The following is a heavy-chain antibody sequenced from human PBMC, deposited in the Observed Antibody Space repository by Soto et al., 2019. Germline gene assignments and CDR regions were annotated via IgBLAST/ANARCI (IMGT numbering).Heavy chain of an antibody. CDR1: GYSFTSYW. Sequence: PGESLKISCKGSGYSFTSYWIGWVRQMPGKGLEWMGIIYPGDSDTRYSPSFQGQVTISADKSISTAYLQWSSLKASDTAMYYCARHYCSGGSCYSYYYMDVWGKGTTVTV. CDR2: IYPGDSDT. D-gene: IGHD2-15*01. V-gene: IGHV5-51*01. CDR3: ARHYCSGGSCYSYYYMDV. J-gene: IGHJ6*03.